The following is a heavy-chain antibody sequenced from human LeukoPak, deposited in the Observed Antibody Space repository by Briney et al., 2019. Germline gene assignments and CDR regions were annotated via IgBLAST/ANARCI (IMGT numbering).Heavy chain of an antibody. CDR1: GFTFSGSA. CDR3: TRPRTTYYDFWSGLNWFDP. J-gene: IGHJ5*02. D-gene: IGHD3-3*01. CDR2: IRSKANSYAT. Sequence: GGSLRLSCAASGFTFSGSAMHWVRQASWKGLEWVGRIRSKANSYATAYAASVKGRFTISRDDSKNTAYLQMNSLKTEDTAVYYCTRPRTTYYDFWSGLNWFDPWGQGTLVTVSS. V-gene: IGHV3-73*01.